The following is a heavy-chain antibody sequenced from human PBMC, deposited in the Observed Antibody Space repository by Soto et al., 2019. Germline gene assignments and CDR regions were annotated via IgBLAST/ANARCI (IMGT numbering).Heavy chain of an antibody. CDR3: ARDTVYFDNRGYQHYGMDV. J-gene: IGHJ6*02. Sequence: QPGGSLRLSCAASEFTFGRYGMTWVRQAPGQGLEWVANINQDGSEKYYVDSVKGRFTISRDNAKNSLYLQMNSLRAEDTAVYYCARDTVYFDNRGYQHYGMDVWGQGTTVTVSS. D-gene: IGHD3-22*01. CDR2: INQDGSEK. CDR1: EFTFGRYG. V-gene: IGHV3-7*03.